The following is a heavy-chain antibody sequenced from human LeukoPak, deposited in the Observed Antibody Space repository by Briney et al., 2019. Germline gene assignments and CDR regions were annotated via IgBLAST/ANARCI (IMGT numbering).Heavy chain of an antibody. CDR3: ASGIAVAGIYRAFDI. J-gene: IGHJ3*02. D-gene: IGHD6-19*01. CDR2: INPSGGST. Sequence: GASVKVSCKASGYTFTSYYMHWVRQAPGQGLEWMGIINPSGGSTSYAQKFQGRVTMTRDTSTSTVCMELSSLRSEDTAVYYCASGIAVAGIYRAFDIWGQGTMVTVSS. CDR1: GYTFTSYY. V-gene: IGHV1-46*01.